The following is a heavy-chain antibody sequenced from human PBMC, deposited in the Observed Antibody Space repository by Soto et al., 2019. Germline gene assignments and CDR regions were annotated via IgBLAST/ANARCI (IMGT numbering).Heavy chain of an antibody. V-gene: IGHV3-21*01. CDR1: GFTFSSYS. J-gene: IGHJ6*02. CDR3: ARANQYYYDSSGYYYYGMDV. D-gene: IGHD3-22*01. Sequence: EVQLVESGGGLVKPGGSLRLSCAASGFTFSSYSMNWVRQAPGKGLEWVSSISSSSSYIYYADSVKGRFTISRDNAKNSLYVQMNSLRAEDTAVYYCARANQYYYDSSGYYYYGMDVWGQGTTVTVSS. CDR2: ISSSSSYI.